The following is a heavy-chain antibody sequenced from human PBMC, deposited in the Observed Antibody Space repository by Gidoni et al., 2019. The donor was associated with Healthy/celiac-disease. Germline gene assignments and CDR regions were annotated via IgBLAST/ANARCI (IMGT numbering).Heavy chain of an antibody. CDR3: ATYRHVVPAAMLGLWYFDL. D-gene: IGHD2-2*01. V-gene: IGHV3-7*02. CDR2: IKQDGSEK. Sequence: EVQLVESGGGLVQPGGSLRLSCAASGFTFSSYWMSWVRQAPGKGLEWVANIKQDGSEKYYVDSVKGRFTISRDNAKNSLYLQMNSLRAEDTAVYYCATYRHVVPAAMLGLWYFDLWGRGTLVTVSS. CDR1: GFTFSSYW. J-gene: IGHJ2*01.